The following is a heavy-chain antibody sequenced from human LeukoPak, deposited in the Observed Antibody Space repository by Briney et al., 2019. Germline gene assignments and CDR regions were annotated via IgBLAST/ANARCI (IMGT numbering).Heavy chain of an antibody. CDR3: AELGITMIGGV. CDR1: GFTFSSYE. V-gene: IGHV3-48*03. D-gene: IGHD3-10*02. Sequence: GGSLRLSCAASGFTFSSYEMNWVRQAPGKGLEWVSYISSSGSTIYYADSVTGRFTISRDNAKDSLYLQMNSLRAEDMAVYYCAELGITMIGGVWGKGTTVTISS. CDR2: ISSSGSTI. J-gene: IGHJ6*04.